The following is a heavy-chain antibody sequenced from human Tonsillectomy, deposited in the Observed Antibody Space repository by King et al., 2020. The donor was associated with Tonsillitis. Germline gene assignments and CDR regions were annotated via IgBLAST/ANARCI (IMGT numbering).Heavy chain of an antibody. CDR3: ARGKYDFWSGYPDYFDY. V-gene: IGHV4-34*01. CDR1: GGSFSGYY. D-gene: IGHD3-3*01. Sequence: VQLQQWGAGLLKPSETLSLTCAVYGGSFSGYYWGWIRQPPGKGLEWIGEISHSGSTNYNPSLKSRVTISLDATKNQVSLKLTSVTAADTAVDYCARGKYDFWSGYPDYFDYWGRGTPVTVSS. CDR2: ISHSGST. J-gene: IGHJ4*02.